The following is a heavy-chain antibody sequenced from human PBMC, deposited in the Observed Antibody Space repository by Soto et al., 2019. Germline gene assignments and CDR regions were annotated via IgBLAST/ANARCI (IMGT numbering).Heavy chain of an antibody. V-gene: IGHV3-21*01. CDR1: GFTFSFYG. D-gene: IGHD4-17*01. CDR3: ARDPTTVTPEVAWYFDL. Sequence: EVQLVESGGGLVKPGGSLRLSCAASGFTFSFYGMNWVRQTPGKGLEWVSSISSRYNYIYYADSVRGRFTISRDNAKNSLYLQLNSLRAEDTAVYYCARDPTTVTPEVAWYFDLWGRGTLVSVSS. CDR2: ISSRYNYI. J-gene: IGHJ2*01.